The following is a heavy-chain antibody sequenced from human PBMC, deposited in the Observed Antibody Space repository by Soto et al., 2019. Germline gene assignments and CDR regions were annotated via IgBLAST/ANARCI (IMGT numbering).Heavy chain of an antibody. CDR2: INPSGGST. D-gene: IGHD2-21*02. V-gene: IGHV1-46*01. CDR1: GYTFTSYY. Sequence: GASVKVSCKASGYTFTSYYMHWVRQAPGQGLEWMGIINPSGGSTSYAQKFQGRVTMTRDTSTSTVYMEPSSLRSEDTAVYYCARAVILYCGGDCYSAEYFQHWGQGTLVTVSS. J-gene: IGHJ1*01. CDR3: ARAVILYCGGDCYSAEYFQH.